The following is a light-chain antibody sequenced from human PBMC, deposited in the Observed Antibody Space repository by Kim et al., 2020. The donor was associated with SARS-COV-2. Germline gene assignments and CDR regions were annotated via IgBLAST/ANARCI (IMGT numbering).Light chain of an antibody. J-gene: IGKJ5*01. V-gene: IGKV3-11*01. CDR3: QQRNNCPLT. Sequence: SLGDRVTSSGRARQRISNFLAWYQQKPGKAPRLLISDASSVESGIPARFSGSASGTDFTLTLSSLEPEDFAVYFCQQRNNCPLTFGQGTRLDIK. CDR2: DAS. CDR1: QRISNF.